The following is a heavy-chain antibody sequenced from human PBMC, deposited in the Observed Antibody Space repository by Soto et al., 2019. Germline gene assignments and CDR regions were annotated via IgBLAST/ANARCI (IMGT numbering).Heavy chain of an antibody. Sequence: EASVKVSCKASGYTFTSYYMHWVRQAPGQGLEWMGIINLSGGSTSYAQKFQGRVTMTRDTSTSTVYMELSSLRSEDTAVYYCARVTIAARPSDAFDIWGQGTMVTVSS. CDR2: INLSGGST. CDR3: ARVTIAARPSDAFDI. V-gene: IGHV1-46*01. D-gene: IGHD6-6*01. J-gene: IGHJ3*02. CDR1: GYTFTSYY.